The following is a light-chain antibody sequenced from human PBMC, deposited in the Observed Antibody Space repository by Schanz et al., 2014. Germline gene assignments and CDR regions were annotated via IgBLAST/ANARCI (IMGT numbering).Light chain of an antibody. CDR2: DVN. J-gene: IGLJ2*01. V-gene: IGLV2-14*03. CDR3: SSFTSSSSCG. CDR1: SSDVGGYDY. Sequence: QSALTQPASVSGSPGQSITISCTGTSSDVGGYDYVSWYQHHPGKAPKLRIYDVNNRPSGVSHRFSGSKSGTTASLTISVLQAEDEADYYCSSFTSSSSCGFGGGTKRTVL.